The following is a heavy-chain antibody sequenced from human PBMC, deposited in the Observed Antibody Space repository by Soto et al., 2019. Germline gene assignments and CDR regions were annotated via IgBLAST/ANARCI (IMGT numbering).Heavy chain of an antibody. V-gene: IGHV3-74*03. CDR1: GFTFSSYW. J-gene: IGHJ4*02. CDR3: ARDRGYGAPFDF. D-gene: IGHD5-12*01. Sequence: EVQLVESGGGLAQPGGSLRLSCAASGFTFSSYWLHWVRQAPGKGPVLVSGINNDGSSTMYADSVKGRCTISGDNAKNPLYQPISSLRGEDTAVYYCARDRGYGAPFDFWGQGNLVTVSS. CDR2: INNDGSST.